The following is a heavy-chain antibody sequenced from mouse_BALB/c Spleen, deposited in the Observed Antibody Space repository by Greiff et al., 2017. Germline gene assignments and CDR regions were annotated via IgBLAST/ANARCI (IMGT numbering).Heavy chain of an antibody. V-gene: IGHV5-17*02. J-gene: IGHJ3*01. CDR1: GFTFSSFG. CDR3: ARGSEGFAY. Sequence: EGKLVESGGGLVQPGGSRKLSCAASGFTFSSFGMHWVRQAPEKGLEWVAYISSGSSTIYYADTVKGRFTISRDNPKNTLFLQMTSLRSEDTAMYYCARGSEGFAYWGQGTLVTVSA. CDR2: ISSGSSTI.